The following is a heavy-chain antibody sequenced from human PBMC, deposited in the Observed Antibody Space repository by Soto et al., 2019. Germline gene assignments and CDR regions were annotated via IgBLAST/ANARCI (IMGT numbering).Heavy chain of an antibody. D-gene: IGHD1-20*01. CDR2: SYYSGTT. Sequence: SETLSLTCTVSGASISVHSYYWTCIRQPPGKGLEWIGSSYYSGTTYFNPSLKSRATISVDTSKDQFSLRRTSVTAADTAIYYCTRRDNWNDNYFAPGGPGALVTVSS. J-gene: IGHJ5*02. CDR3: TRRDNWNDNYFAP. V-gene: IGHV4-39*01. CDR1: GASISVHSYY.